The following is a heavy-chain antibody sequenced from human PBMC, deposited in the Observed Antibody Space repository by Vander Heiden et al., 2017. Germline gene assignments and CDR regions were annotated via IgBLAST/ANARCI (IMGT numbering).Heavy chain of an antibody. CDR1: RDSVPSNSAA. CDR2: TYYRSKWYN. Sequence: QVQLQQSGPGLVKPSPTLSPTCTITRDSVPSNSAAWNWIRQSPSRGLEWLGRTYYRSKWYNDYAVSVKSRITINPDTSKNQFSLQLNSVTPEDTAVYYCARAVAGDSSGYYDYWGQGTLVTVSS. J-gene: IGHJ4*02. CDR3: ARAVAGDSSGYYDY. D-gene: IGHD3-22*01. V-gene: IGHV6-1*01.